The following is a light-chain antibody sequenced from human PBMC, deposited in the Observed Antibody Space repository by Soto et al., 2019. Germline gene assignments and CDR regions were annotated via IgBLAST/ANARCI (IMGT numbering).Light chain of an antibody. Sequence: QSVLTQPASVSGSPGQSITISCTGTSSDVGGYRYVSWYQQHPGKAPKLLIYEVSNRPSGVSNRFSGSKSGNTASLTISGVQAEDEADYYCSSYTGRGTNGGTHVFGTGTKVTVL. V-gene: IGLV2-14*01. CDR3: SSYTGRGTNGGTHV. CDR1: SSDVGGYRY. CDR2: EVS. J-gene: IGLJ1*01.